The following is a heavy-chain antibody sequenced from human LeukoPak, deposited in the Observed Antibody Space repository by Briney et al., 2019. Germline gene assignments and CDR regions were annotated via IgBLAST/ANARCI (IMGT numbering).Heavy chain of an antibody. V-gene: IGHV3-74*01. CDR3: GRGKSPAAVDD. CDR2: INGDGSNV. D-gene: IGHD2-2*01. J-gene: IGHJ4*02. CDR1: GFVFSDYY. Sequence: GGSLRLSCAASGFVFSDYYMHWVRQAPGKELVWVSHINGDGSNVNYADSVKGRFTISRDNAKNTLYLQMNSLRVEDTALYYCGRGKSPAAVDDWGQGTLVTVPS.